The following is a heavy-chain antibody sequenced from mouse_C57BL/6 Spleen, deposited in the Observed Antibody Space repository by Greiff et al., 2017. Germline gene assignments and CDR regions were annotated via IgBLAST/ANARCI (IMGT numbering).Heavy chain of an antibody. V-gene: IGHV1-53*01. J-gene: IGHJ3*01. D-gene: IGHD2-5*01. Sequence: QVQLQQPGTELVKPGASVKLSCKASGYTFTSYWMHWVKQRPGQGLEGIGNINPSNGGTNYNEKFKSKATLTVHKTSSTAYMRLSSLTSEDSAVYYCARRGYSNPFAYWGQGTLVTVSA. CDR3: ARRGYSNPFAY. CDR1: GYTFTSYW. CDR2: INPSNGGT.